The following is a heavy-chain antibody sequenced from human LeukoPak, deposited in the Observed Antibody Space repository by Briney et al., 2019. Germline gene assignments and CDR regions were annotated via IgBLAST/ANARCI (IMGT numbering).Heavy chain of an antibody. D-gene: IGHD4-17*01. Sequence: GGSLRLSCAASGFTFSSYGMHWVRQAPGKGPEWVAFIRYDGSNKYYADSVKGRFTISRDNSKNTLYLQMNSLRAEDTAVYYCARDQSLRASHAFDIWGQGTMVTVSS. V-gene: IGHV3-30*02. CDR1: GFTFSSYG. CDR3: ARDQSLRASHAFDI. J-gene: IGHJ3*02. CDR2: IRYDGSNK.